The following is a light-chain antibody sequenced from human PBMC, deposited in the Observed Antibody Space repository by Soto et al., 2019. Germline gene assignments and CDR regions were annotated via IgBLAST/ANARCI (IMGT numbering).Light chain of an antibody. J-gene: IGKJ1*01. CDR1: QSVTSNY. CDR3: QQYGSSPPT. Sequence: EIVLTQSPGTLSLTPGERATLSCRASQSVTSNYLAWYQQKPGQAPRLLIYGASGRATGIPDRFSGSGSGTDFTLTINRLEPEDFALYYCQQYGSSPPTFGQGTKVDIK. CDR2: GAS. V-gene: IGKV3-20*01.